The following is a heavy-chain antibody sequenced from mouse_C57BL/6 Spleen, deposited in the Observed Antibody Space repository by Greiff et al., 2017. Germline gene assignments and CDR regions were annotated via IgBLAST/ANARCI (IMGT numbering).Heavy chain of an antibody. Sequence: EVHLVESEGGLVQPGSSMKLSCTASGFTFSDYYMAWVRQVPEKGLEWVANINYDGSSTYYLASLKSRFIISRDNAKNILYLQMSSLQSEDTSTYYCASNYYGSSQYYFDYWGQGTTLTVSS. CDR3: ASNYYGSSQYYFDY. CDR1: GFTFSDYY. J-gene: IGHJ2*01. CDR2: INYDGSST. D-gene: IGHD1-1*01. V-gene: IGHV5-16*01.